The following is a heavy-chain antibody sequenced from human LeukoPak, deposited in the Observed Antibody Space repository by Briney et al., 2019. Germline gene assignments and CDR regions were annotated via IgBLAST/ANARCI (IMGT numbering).Heavy chain of an antibody. CDR2: VHTRGGS. D-gene: IGHD1-26*01. J-gene: IGHJ4*02. CDR3: ARVGSYHYF. Sequence: SETLSLTCTVSSPSISHYYWSWIRHTPERGREWIGHVHTRGGSTFSPSLTTRLTMSIDTSRSQLSLKLTCVTAADTAVYFCARVGSYHYFWGEGALVTVSS. V-gene: IGHV4-4*09. CDR1: SPSISHYY.